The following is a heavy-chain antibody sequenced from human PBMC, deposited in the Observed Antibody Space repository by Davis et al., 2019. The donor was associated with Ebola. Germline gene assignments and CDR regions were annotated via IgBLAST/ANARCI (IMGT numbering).Heavy chain of an antibody. V-gene: IGHV1-69*13. CDR3: ARGVGGYQLWWFDP. CDR2: ILPIFGPA. CDR1: RGISSSYA. D-gene: IGHD2-2*01. J-gene: IGHJ5*02. Sequence: SVQVSCLASRGISSSYAVSRVRQPPRPGLEWMGGILPIFGPANYAQKFQGRVTITADESTSTAYMELSSLRSEDTAVYYCARGVGGYQLWWFDPWGQGTLVTVSS.